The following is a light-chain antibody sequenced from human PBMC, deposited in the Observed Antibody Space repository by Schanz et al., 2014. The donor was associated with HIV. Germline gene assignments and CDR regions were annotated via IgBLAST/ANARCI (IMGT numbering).Light chain of an antibody. CDR2: DAS. V-gene: IGKV1-33*01. CDR1: QSISGW. J-gene: IGKJ4*01. CDR3: HQHDNLPLT. Sequence: DIQMTQSPSTLSASVGDRVTISCRASQSISGWLAWYQQKPGKAPKLLIYDASNLETGVPSRFSGSGSGTDFTFTISSLQPEDIATYYCHQHDNLPLTFGGGTKVEIK.